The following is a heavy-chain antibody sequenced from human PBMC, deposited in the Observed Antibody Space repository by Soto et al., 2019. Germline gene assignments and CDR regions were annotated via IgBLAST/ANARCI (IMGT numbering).Heavy chain of an antibody. D-gene: IGHD3-9*01. CDR2: IYYRGNA. CDR3: ARLEGLATISYYFDF. CDR1: DDSINSDKYY. V-gene: IGHV4-39*01. J-gene: IGHJ4*02. Sequence: QLQLQESGPGLVKPSETLSLTCSVSDDSINSDKYYWGWIRQPPGKGLECIGSIYYRGNAYYNPSLQARVTLSLDKSRSQFSLKLNSVTAADSAVYFCARLEGLATISYYFDFWGPGALVTVSS.